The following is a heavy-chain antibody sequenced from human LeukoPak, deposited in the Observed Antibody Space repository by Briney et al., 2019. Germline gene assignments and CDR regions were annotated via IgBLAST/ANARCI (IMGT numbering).Heavy chain of an antibody. CDR3: ARRPWYYYDSSGSYFDY. Sequence: PSETLSLTCAVSGYSISSGYYWGWIRQPPGKGLEWIGSIYHSGSTYYNPSLKSRVTISVDTSKNQFSLKLSSVTAADTAVYYCARRPWYYYDSSGSYFDYWGQGTLATVSS. CDR1: GYSISSGYY. CDR2: IYHSGST. V-gene: IGHV4-38-2*01. J-gene: IGHJ4*02. D-gene: IGHD3-22*01.